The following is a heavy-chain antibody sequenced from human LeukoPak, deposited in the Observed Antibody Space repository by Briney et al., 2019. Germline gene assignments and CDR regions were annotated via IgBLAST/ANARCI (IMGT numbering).Heavy chain of an antibody. CDR1: GFTFSSYA. D-gene: IGHD5-18*01. CDR2: ISYDGSNK. Sequence: PGGSLRLSCAASGFTFSSYAMHWVRQAPGKGLEWVAVISYDGSNKYYADSVKGRFTISRDNSKNTLYLQMNSLRAEDTAVYYCAGEDTAMANDAFDIWGQGTMVTVSS. CDR3: AGEDTAMANDAFDI. V-gene: IGHV3-30*04. J-gene: IGHJ3*02.